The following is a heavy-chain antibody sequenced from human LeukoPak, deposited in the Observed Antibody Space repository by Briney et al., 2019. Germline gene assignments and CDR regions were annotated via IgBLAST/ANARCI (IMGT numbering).Heavy chain of an antibody. Sequence: SVKVSCKASGGTFISYAISWVRQAPGQGLEWMGRIIPIFGIANYAQKFQGRVTITADKSTSTAYMELSSLRSEDTAVYYCARGPPAALNWFDPWGQGTLVTVSS. CDR1: GGTFISYA. D-gene: IGHD2-2*01. V-gene: IGHV1-69*04. CDR3: ARGPPAALNWFDP. J-gene: IGHJ5*02. CDR2: IIPIFGIA.